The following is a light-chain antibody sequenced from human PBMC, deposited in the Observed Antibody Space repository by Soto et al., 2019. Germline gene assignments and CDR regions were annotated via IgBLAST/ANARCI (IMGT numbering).Light chain of an antibody. CDR2: ANN. V-gene: IGLV1-40*01. CDR3: QSYDSSLSGYV. J-gene: IGLJ1*01. CDR1: SSNIGAGYD. Sequence: QSVLTQPPSVSGAPGQRVTIPCTGSSSNIGAGYDVHWYQQLPGTAPKLLIYANNNRPSGVPDRFSGPKSGTSASLAITGLQAEDEADYYCQSYDSSLSGYVFGSGTKVTVL.